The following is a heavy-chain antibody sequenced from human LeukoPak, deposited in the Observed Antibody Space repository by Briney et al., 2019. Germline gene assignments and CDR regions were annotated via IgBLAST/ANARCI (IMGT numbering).Heavy chain of an antibody. CDR3: VKDIGAVAEFALEI. V-gene: IGHV3-9*01. CDR2: ISWNSGKI. Sequence: GRSLRLSCAASGFTFDDYGMHWVRHGPGKGLEWVSGISWNSGKIDYADSVKGRFTISRDNAKNSLHLQMNSLREEDTALYHCVKDIGAVAEFALEIWGQGTMVTVSS. CDR1: GFTFDDYG. D-gene: IGHD6-19*01. J-gene: IGHJ3*02.